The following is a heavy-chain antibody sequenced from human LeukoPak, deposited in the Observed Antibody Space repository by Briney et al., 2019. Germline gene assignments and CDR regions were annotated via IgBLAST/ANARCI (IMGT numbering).Heavy chain of an antibody. CDR3: ARDPTYGDYSYYGMDV. J-gene: IGHJ6*02. Sequence: SETLSLTCAVSGGSISSSNWWSWVRQPPGKGLEWIGEIYHSGSTNYNPSLKSRVTISVDKSKNQFSLKLSSVTAADTAVYYRARDPTYGDYSYYGMDVWGQGTTVTVSS. CDR2: IYHSGST. V-gene: IGHV4-4*02. D-gene: IGHD4-17*01. CDR1: GGSISSSNW.